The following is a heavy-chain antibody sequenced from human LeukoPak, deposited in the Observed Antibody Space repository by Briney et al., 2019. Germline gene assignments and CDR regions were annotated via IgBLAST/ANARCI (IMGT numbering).Heavy chain of an antibody. J-gene: IGHJ6*03. CDR2: MNPNSGNT. D-gene: IGHD6-19*01. V-gene: IGHV1-8*01. CDR1: GYTFTSYD. Sequence: ASVKVSCKASGYTFTSYDINWVRQATGQGLEWMGWMNPNSGNTGYAQKFQGRVTMTRNTSISTAYMELSSLRSEDTAVYYCARGTSSASGQYYYYYYHMDVWGKGTTVTVSS. CDR3: ARGTSSASGQYYYYYYHMDV.